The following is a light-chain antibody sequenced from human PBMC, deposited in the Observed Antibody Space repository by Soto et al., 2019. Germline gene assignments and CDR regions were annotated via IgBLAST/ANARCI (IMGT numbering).Light chain of an antibody. CDR1: QTVNSNY. CDR3: QQYDSQWT. CDR2: AAS. Sequence: ENVLTQSPGTLSLSPGERATLSCWASQTVNSNYLAWYQQKPGQAPRLLIYAASRRATGIPDRFSGSGSGTDFTLTVSRLEPEDFGVYYCQQYDSQWTFGQGTKVEIK. V-gene: IGKV3-20*01. J-gene: IGKJ1*01.